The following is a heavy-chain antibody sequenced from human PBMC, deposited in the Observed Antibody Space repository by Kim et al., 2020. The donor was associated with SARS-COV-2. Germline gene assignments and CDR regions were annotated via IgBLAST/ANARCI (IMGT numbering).Heavy chain of an antibody. CDR3: AKATEHSSSWPNWFDP. V-gene: IGHV3-23*02. Sequence: ESGKGRYTSSKDNSKNTLYLQMNSRRAEDTAVYYCAKATEHSSSWPNWFDPWGQGTLVTVSS. D-gene: IGHD6-13*01. J-gene: IGHJ5*02.